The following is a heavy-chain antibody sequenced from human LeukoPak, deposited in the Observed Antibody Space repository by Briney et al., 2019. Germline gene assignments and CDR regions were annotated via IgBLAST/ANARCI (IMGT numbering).Heavy chain of an antibody. Sequence: PSETLSLTCTVSGYSISSGYYWGWFRQPPGKGLEWIGSIYHSGSTYYNPSLKSRVTISVDTSKNQFSLKLSSVTAADTAVYYCARSATRHFDYWGQGTLVTVSS. CDR3: ARSATRHFDY. CDR2: IYHSGST. V-gene: IGHV4-38-2*02. J-gene: IGHJ4*02. CDR1: GYSISSGYY. D-gene: IGHD5-12*01.